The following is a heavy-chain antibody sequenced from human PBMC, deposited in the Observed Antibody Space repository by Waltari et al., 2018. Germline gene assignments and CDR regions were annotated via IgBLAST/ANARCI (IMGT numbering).Heavy chain of an antibody. V-gene: IGHV3-7*01. D-gene: IGHD1-1*01. CDR3: VGWNDPINS. CDR2: IGPDGSDK. Sequence: EAQLVQSGGGLVQPGGSLTLSCAASGFPIGRFWITWIRQAPGQGLQWVAHIGPDGSDKYYVDSVKGRFTISRDNAENSLLLQMSSLRVEDTALYYCVGWNDPINSWGQGTLVAVSS. CDR1: GFPIGRFW. J-gene: IGHJ4*02.